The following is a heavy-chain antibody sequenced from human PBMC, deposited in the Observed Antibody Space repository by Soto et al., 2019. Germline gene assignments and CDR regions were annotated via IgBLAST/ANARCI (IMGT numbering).Heavy chain of an antibody. J-gene: IGHJ4*02. CDR3: AKAQGSGYDLFDY. CDR1: GFTFSSYA. CDR2: ISGSGGST. V-gene: IGHV3-23*01. D-gene: IGHD5-12*01. Sequence: LRLSCAASGFTFSSYAMSWVRQAPGKGLEWVSAISGSGGSTYYADSVKGRFTISRDNSKNTLYLQMNSLRAEDTAVYYCAKAQGSGYDLFDYWGQGTLVTVSS.